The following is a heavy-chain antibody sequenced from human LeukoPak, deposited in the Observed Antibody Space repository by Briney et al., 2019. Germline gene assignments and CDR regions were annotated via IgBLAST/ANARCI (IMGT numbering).Heavy chain of an antibody. V-gene: IGHV3-30*18. CDR3: AKSYCGGDCYPDYYFDY. CDR2: ISYDGSNK. CDR1: GFTFSSYG. Sequence: GGSLRLSCAAPGFTFSSYGMHWVRQAPGKGLEWVAVISYDGSNKYYADSVKGRFTISRDNSKNTLYLQMNSLRAEDTAVYYCAKSYCGGDCYPDYYFDYWGQGTLVTVSS. J-gene: IGHJ4*02. D-gene: IGHD2-21*02.